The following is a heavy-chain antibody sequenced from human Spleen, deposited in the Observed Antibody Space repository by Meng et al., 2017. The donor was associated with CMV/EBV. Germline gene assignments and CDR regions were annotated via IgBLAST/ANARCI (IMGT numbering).Heavy chain of an antibody. V-gene: IGHV3-30-3*01. CDR1: GSTFSTYA. Sequence: GESLKISCAASGSTFSTYAMHWVRQAPGKGLEWVAVISYDGDNKYYADSVKGRFTISRDNSKNTLYLQMSSLRAGDTAIYYCARDRYCSSTSCYSYYYYGMDVWGQGTTVTVS. CDR3: ARDRYCSSTSCYSYYYYGMDV. J-gene: IGHJ6*02. D-gene: IGHD2-2*01. CDR2: ISYDGDNK.